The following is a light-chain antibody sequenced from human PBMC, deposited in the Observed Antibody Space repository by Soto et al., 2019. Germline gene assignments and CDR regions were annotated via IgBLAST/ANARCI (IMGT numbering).Light chain of an antibody. Sequence: EIVLTQSPGTLSLPAGERATLSCRASQSVSSSYLAWYQQKPGQAPRLLIYGASSRATGIPDRFSGSGSGTDFTLTISRLEPEDFAVYYCQQRSNWPLLTFGGGTKVDIK. J-gene: IGKJ4*01. CDR3: QQRSNWPLLT. CDR1: QSVSSSY. CDR2: GAS. V-gene: IGKV3D-20*02.